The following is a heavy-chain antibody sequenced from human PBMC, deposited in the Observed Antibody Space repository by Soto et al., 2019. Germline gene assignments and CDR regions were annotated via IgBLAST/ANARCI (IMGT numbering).Heavy chain of an antibody. Sequence: PGGSLRLSCEASGFMFRGYWRRWARQAPGKGLEWVASIKEDGSQTYYVDSVKGRFTISRDNAKNSLYLQMNSLRAEDTAVYYCARKVVTYNYADYWGQGTLVTVSS. J-gene: IGHJ4*02. CDR1: GFMFRGYW. D-gene: IGHD3-16*01. CDR2: IKEDGSQT. CDR3: ARKVVTYNYADY. V-gene: IGHV3-7*05.